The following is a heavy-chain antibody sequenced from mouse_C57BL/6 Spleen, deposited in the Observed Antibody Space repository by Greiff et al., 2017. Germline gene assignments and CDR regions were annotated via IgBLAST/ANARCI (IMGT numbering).Heavy chain of an antibody. CDR2: INPNNGGT. CDR1: GYTFTDYN. J-gene: IGHJ3*01. Sequence: VQLQQSGPELVKPGASVKIPCKASGYTFTDYNMDWVKQSHGKSLEWIGDINPNNGGTIYNQKFKGKATLTVDKSSSTAYMELRSLTSEDTAVYYCARYRLGYTWDGTAWFAYWGQGTLVTVSA. CDR3: ARYRLGYTWDGTAWFAY. D-gene: IGHD2-2*01. V-gene: IGHV1-18*01.